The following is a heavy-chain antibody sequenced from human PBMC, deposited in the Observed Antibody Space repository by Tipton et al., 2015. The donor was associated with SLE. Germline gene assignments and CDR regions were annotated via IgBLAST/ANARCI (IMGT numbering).Heavy chain of an antibody. D-gene: IGHD2-15*01. J-gene: IGHJ3*02. CDR2: IYTSGST. CDR3: ARGGRGGSPLGAFDI. V-gene: IGHV4-61*09. Sequence: TLSLTCTVSGGSISSGSYYWSWIRQPAGKGLEWIGYIYTSGSTNYNPSLKSRVTISVDTSKNQFSLKLSSVTAADTAVYYCARGGRGGSPLGAFDIWGQGTMVTVSS. CDR1: GGSISSGSYY.